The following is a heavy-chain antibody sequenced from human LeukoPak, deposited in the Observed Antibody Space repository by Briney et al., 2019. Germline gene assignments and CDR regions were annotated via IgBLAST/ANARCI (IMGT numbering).Heavy chain of an antibody. CDR2: ISSSSSYT. D-gene: IGHD6-6*01. J-gene: IGHJ3*02. CDR1: GFTFSDYY. CDR3: ASGLVDDAFDI. Sequence: SGGSLRLSCAASGFTFSDYYMSWIRQAPGKGLEWVSYISSSSSYTNYADSVKGRFTISGDNAKNSLYLQMNSLRAEDTAVYYCASGLVDDAFDIWGQGTMVTVSS. V-gene: IGHV3-11*06.